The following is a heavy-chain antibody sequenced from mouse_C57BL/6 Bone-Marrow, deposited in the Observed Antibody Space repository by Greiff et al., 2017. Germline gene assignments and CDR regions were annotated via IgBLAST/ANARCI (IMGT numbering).Heavy chain of an antibody. CDR1: GFTFSSYG. V-gene: IGHV5-6*01. Sequence: DVQLVESGGDLVKPGGSLKLSCAASGFTFSSYGMSWVRQTPDKRLEWVATISSGGSYTYYPDSVKGRFTISRDNAKNTLYLQMGSLKSEDTAMYYCARQGTGTDYWGQGTTLTVSS. CDR2: ISSGGSYT. J-gene: IGHJ2*01. CDR3: ARQGTGTDY. D-gene: IGHD4-1*01.